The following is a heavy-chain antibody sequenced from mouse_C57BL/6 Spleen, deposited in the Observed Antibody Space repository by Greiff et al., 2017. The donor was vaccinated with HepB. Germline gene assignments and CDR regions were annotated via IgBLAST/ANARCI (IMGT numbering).Heavy chain of an antibody. Sequence: EVQLVDSGGGLVKPGGSLKLSCAASGFTFSDYGMHWVRQAPEKGLEWVAYISSGSSTIYYADTVKGRFTISRDNAKNTLFLQMTSLRSEDTAMYYCARDDGYYFDYWGQGTTLTVSS. J-gene: IGHJ2*01. CDR3: ARDDGYYFDY. V-gene: IGHV5-17*01. D-gene: IGHD2-3*01. CDR2: ISSGSSTI. CDR1: GFTFSDYG.